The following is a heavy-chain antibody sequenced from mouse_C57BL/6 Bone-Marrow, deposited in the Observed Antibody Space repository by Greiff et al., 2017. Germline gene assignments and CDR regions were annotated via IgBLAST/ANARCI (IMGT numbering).Heavy chain of an antibody. Sequence: QVHVKQSGAELVRPGSSVKLSCKASGYTFTSYWMHWVKQRPIQGLEWIGNIDPSDSETHYNQKFKDKATLTVDKSSSTAYMQLSSLTSEDSAVYYCARHWYVDVWGTGTTVTVSS. CDR1: GYTFTSYW. J-gene: IGHJ1*03. V-gene: IGHV1-52*01. CDR2: IDPSDSET. CDR3: ARHWYVDV.